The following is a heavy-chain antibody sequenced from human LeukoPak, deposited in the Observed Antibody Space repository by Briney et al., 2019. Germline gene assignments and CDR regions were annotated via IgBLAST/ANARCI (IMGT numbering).Heavy chain of an antibody. J-gene: IGHJ5*02. Sequence: PGRSLRLSCAASGFTFSSYAMHRVRQAPGKGLEWVAVISYDGSNKYYADSVKGRFTISRDNSKNTLYLQMNSLRAEDTAVYYCARAVGPAAAAGWFDPWGQGTLVTVSS. D-gene: IGHD6-13*01. V-gene: IGHV3-30*04. CDR2: ISYDGSNK. CDR3: ARAVGPAAAAGWFDP. CDR1: GFTFSSYA.